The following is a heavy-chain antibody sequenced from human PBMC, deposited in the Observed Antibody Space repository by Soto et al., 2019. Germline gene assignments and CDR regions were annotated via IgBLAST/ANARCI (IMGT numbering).Heavy chain of an antibody. CDR1: GFTFSVYW. J-gene: IGHJ4*02. Sequence: EEQLVESGGGLVQPGGSLRLSCAASGFTFSVYWMCWVRQAPGKGLEWVANIQQDGGEKYYVDSVKGRFTISRDNAKNSLYLQMNSLRAEDTAVYYCARVYDFWSGYWPHYFDTWGQGTLVTVSS. CDR3: ARVYDFWSGYWPHYFDT. V-gene: IGHV3-7*03. D-gene: IGHD3-3*01. CDR2: IQQDGGEK.